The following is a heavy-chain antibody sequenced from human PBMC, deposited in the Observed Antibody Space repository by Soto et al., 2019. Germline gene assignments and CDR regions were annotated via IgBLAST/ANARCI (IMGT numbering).Heavy chain of an antibody. CDR2: IYYSGST. CDR1: GGSVSSGDYY. J-gene: IGHJ5*02. CDR3: ARGWLYYNWFDP. V-gene: IGHV4-61*08. D-gene: IGHD3-22*01. Sequence: PSETLSLTCTVSGGSVSSGDYYWGWIRQHPGKGLEWIGYIYYSGSTNYNPSLKSRVTISVDTSKNQFSLKLSSVTAADTAVYYCARGWLYYNWFDPWGQGTLVTVSS.